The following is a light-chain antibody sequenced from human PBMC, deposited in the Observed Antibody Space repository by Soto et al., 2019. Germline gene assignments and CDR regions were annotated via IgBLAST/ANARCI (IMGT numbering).Light chain of an antibody. Sequence: IQMTQSPSSLSASVGDRVTITCRASQSIVRNLNWYQQKPGKAPELLIYTASNLESGVPSRFSGSGSGTDFALTISSLQPEDFGTYYCQQSYSTPITFGQGTRLEIK. J-gene: IGKJ5*01. CDR3: QQSYSTPIT. CDR1: QSIVRN. V-gene: IGKV1-39*01. CDR2: TAS.